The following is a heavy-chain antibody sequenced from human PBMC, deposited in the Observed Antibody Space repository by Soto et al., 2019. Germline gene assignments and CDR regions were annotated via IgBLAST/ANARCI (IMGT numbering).Heavy chain of an antibody. J-gene: IGHJ4*02. Sequence: QVQLVESGGGVVQPGRSLRLSCAASGLTFSTHAMHWVRQAPGKGLECVAIVSFDGSNKYYADSVKGRFTISRDNSKNTHYLQMSGLTPEDTAVYYYARDQTRITTTGGGRIDHWGQGTLVTVSS. D-gene: IGHD1-20*01. CDR3: ARDQTRITTTGGGRIDH. CDR1: GLTFSTHA. V-gene: IGHV3-30-3*01. CDR2: VSFDGSNK.